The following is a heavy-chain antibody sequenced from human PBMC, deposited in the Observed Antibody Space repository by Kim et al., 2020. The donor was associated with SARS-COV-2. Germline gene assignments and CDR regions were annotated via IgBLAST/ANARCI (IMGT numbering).Heavy chain of an antibody. CDR1: GFTFDDYA. CDR2: ISWNSGSI. D-gene: IGHD4-17*01. CDR3: AKDRTFAVTTSGGYFDL. J-gene: IGHJ2*01. Sequence: GGSLRLSCAASGFTFDDYAMHWVRQAPGKGLEWVSGISWNSGSIGYADSVKGRFTISRDNAKNSLYLQMNSLRAEDTALYYCAKDRTFAVTTSGGYFDLWGRGTLVTVSS. V-gene: IGHV3-9*01.